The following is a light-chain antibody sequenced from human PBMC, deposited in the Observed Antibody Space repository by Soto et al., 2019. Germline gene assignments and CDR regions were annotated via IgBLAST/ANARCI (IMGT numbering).Light chain of an antibody. CDR3: QQYNNWPPIT. CDR2: GAS. V-gene: IGKV3-15*01. Sequence: EIVLTQSPATLSLSPGERAALSCRASQSVSSNLAWYQQEPGQAPRLLIYGASTRATGIPARFSGSGSGTEFTLTISSLQSEDFAVYYCQQYNNWPPITFGQGTRLEIK. J-gene: IGKJ5*01. CDR1: QSVSSN.